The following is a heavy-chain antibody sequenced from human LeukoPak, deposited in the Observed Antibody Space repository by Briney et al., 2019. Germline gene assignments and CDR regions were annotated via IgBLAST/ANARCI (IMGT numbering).Heavy chain of an antibody. D-gene: IGHD3-22*01. V-gene: IGHV3-7*03. Sequence: GGSLRLSCAASGFTFSSYWMSWVRQAPGKGLEWVANIKQDGSEKYYVDSVKGRFTISRDNAKNSLYLQMNSLRAEDTALYHCARTNYYDSSGYYDYWGQGTLVTVSS. CDR2: IKQDGSEK. CDR1: GFTFSSYW. CDR3: ARTNYYDSSGYYDY. J-gene: IGHJ4*02.